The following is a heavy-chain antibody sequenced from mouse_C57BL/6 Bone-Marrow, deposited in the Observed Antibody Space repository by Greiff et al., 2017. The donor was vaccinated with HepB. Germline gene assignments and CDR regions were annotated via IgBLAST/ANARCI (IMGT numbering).Heavy chain of an antibody. Sequence: VQLQQPGTELVKPGASVKLSCKASGYTFTSYWMHWVKQRPGQGLEWIGNINPSNGGTNYNEKFKSKATLTVDKSSSTAYMQLSSLTSEDSAVYECARGITTVVANTLHWYFDVWGTGTTVTVSS. D-gene: IGHD1-1*01. CDR1: GYTFTSYW. J-gene: IGHJ1*03. CDR2: INPSNGGT. V-gene: IGHV1-53*01. CDR3: ARGITTVVANTLHWYFDV.